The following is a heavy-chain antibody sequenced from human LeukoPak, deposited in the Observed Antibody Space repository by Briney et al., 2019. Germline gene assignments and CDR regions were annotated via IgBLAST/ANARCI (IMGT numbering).Heavy chain of an antibody. J-gene: IGHJ5*02. CDR3: ARVAAVPYNWFDP. D-gene: IGHD6-13*01. CDR1: GGSISSSSYY. V-gene: IGHV4-39*07. CDR2: IYYSGIT. Sequence: TSETLSLTCTVSGGSISSSSYYWGWIRQPPGKGLEWIGSIYYSGITYYNPSLKSRVTISVDTSKNQFSLKLSSVTAADTAVYYCARVAAVPYNWFDPWGQGTLVTVSS.